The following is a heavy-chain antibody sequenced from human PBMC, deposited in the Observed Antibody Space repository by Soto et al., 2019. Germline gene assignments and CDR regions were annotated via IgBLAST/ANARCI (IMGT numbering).Heavy chain of an antibody. J-gene: IGHJ3*02. CDR3: TRQGVSEDI. CDR2: IYPDDSDT. V-gene: IGHV5-51*01. Sequence: GESLKISCKHSGFNFPTFWIAWVRQMPGKGLEWMGTIYPDDSDTRYSPSFQGQVTISADKSIQTAYLQWGSLRASDTAMYYCTRQGVSEDIWGQGTMVTVSS. CDR1: GFNFPTFW.